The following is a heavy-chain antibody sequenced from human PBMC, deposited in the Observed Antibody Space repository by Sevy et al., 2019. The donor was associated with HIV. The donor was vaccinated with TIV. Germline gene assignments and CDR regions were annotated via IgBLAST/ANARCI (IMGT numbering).Heavy chain of an antibody. CDR1: GYSFISYW. J-gene: IGHJ4*02. D-gene: IGHD4-17*01. Sequence: GESLKTSCKGSGYSFISYWIGWVRQMPGKGLEWMGIIYPDDSHTRYSPSFQGQVTISADKSISTAYLQWRSLKASDTAMYYCARQYGDYERLDYWGQGTLVTVSS. CDR2: IYPDDSHT. CDR3: ARQYGDYERLDY. V-gene: IGHV5-51*01.